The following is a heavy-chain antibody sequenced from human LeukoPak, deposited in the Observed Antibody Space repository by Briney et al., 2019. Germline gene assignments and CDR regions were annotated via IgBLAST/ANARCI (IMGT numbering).Heavy chain of an antibody. Sequence: GGSLRLSCAASGFTFSSYSMNWVRQAPGKGLEWVSSISSSSSYIYYADSVKGRFTISRDNAKNSLYLQMNSLRDEDTAVYYCARGTRSGSCYSRMCWFDPWGQGTLVTVSS. CDR3: ARGTRSGSCYSRMCWFDP. D-gene: IGHD2-15*01. V-gene: IGHV3-21*01. J-gene: IGHJ5*02. CDR1: GFTFSSYS. CDR2: ISSSSSYI.